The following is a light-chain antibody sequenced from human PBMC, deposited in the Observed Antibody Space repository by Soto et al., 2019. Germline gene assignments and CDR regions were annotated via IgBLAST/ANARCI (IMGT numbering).Light chain of an antibody. Sequence: DIVMTQSPLSLPVTPGEPASISCRSSQSLLHSNGYSYLDWYLQKPGQAPQLLIYLGSDRASGVPDRFSGSGSGTDFTLKISRVEAEDVGVYYCMRALQSPVTFGQGTKLEIK. CDR3: MRALQSPVT. J-gene: IGKJ2*01. CDR2: LGS. V-gene: IGKV2-28*01. CDR1: QSLLHSNGYSY.